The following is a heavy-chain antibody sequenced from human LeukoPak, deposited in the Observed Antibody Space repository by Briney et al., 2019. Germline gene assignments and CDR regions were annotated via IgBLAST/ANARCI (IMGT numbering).Heavy chain of an antibody. CDR3: ATPYSGGYHGLDI. CDR1: GGSISSNRYY. Sequence: SETLSLTCTVSGGSISSNRYYWGWIRQPPGKGLEWIGSIYYSGSTYYNPSLKSRVTISVDTSKNQFSLKLSSVTAADTAVFYCATPYSGGYHGLDIWGQGTMVTVSS. V-gene: IGHV4-39*01. J-gene: IGHJ3*02. D-gene: IGHD1-26*01. CDR2: IYYSGST.